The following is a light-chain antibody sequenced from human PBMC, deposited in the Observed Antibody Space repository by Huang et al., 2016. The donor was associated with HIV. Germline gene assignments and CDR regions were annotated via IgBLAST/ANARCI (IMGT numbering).Light chain of an antibody. CDR2: LGS. Sequence: IVMTQSPLSLPVAPGQPASISCKSSQSLLHTTGQNRLDWYLQKPGRSPQLLIYLGSNRASGVPARFTGSGSDSDFTLEISRVEADDVGIYYCMQGLQTPPTFGQGTKLEI. CDR1: QSLLHTTGQNR. J-gene: IGKJ2*01. CDR3: MQGLQTPPT. V-gene: IGKV2-28*01.